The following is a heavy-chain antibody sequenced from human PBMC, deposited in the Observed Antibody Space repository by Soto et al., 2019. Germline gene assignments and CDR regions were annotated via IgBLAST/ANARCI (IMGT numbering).Heavy chain of an antibody. J-gene: IGHJ4*02. CDR1: GGSISSSSFY. CDR3: ARHHRDDSSGYYQYFGY. CDR2: IYYSGST. D-gene: IGHD3-22*01. V-gene: IGHV4-39*01. Sequence: PGGSLSLTXSVSGGSISSSSFYWGWIRQPPGKGLEWIGSIYYSGSTHYNPSLQSRVTISVDTSKNQFSLKLSSVTAADTAVYYCARHHRDDSSGYYQYFGYWGQGTLVTVSS.